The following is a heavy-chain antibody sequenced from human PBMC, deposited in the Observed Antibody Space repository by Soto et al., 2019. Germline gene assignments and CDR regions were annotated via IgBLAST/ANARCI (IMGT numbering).Heavy chain of an antibody. CDR2: VSYDGSNK. CDR3: ARDGTVYNGIGYFQH. V-gene: IGHV3-30-3*01. J-gene: IGHJ1*01. D-gene: IGHD1-1*01. CDR1: GFTFSNYA. Sequence: QVQLVESGGGVVQPGRSLRLSCAASGFTFSNYAFHWVRQAPGKGLEWVAVVSYDGSNKYYADSVKGRFTISRDSSKNTLYLQMNSLRAEDTAVYYCARDGTVYNGIGYFQHWGQGTLVTVSS.